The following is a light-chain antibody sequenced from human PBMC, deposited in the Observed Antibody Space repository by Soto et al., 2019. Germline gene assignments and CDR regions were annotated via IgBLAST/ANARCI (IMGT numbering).Light chain of an antibody. V-gene: IGKV3-20*01. J-gene: IGKJ1*01. CDR3: QQYGSSPAT. CDR2: ETS. CDR1: QSVNSNY. Sequence: EVVLTQSPGTLSLSPLERATLSCMSSQSVNSNYLAWYKQKPGQAPRLLMYETSTRATGIPDRFSGSGSGTDFTLTISRLEPEDFAVYYCQQYGSSPATFGQGTKVDIK.